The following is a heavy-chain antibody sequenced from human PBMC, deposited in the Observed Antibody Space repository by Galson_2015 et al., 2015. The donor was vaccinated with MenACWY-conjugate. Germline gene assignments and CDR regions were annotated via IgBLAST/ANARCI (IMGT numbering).Heavy chain of an antibody. CDR3: ARGPDYDSESYTPRPLHPFDI. CDR2: IYYSGNT. Sequence: ETLSLTCTVSGGSISSRSYYWGWIRQPPGQGLEWIGSIYYSGNTFYNPSLKSRVTISIDTSKNQFSLKLTSVTAADTAVHYCARGPDYDSESYTPRPLHPFDIWGQGTMVTVSS. J-gene: IGHJ3*02. CDR1: GGSISSRSYY. V-gene: IGHV4-39*07. D-gene: IGHD3-10*01.